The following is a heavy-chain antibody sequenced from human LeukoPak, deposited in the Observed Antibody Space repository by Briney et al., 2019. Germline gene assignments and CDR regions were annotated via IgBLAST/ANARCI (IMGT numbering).Heavy chain of an antibody. D-gene: IGHD1-26*01. CDR3: ARRYSGSYYPEYFDY. Sequence: GESLKISCKDSGYSFTNYWIGWVRQMPGKGLEWMGIIWPGDSDTRYSPSFQGQVTISADKSNSIVYLQWSSLKASDTAMYYCARRYSGSYYPEYFDYWGQGTLVTVSS. CDR1: GYSFTNYW. V-gene: IGHV5-51*01. CDR2: IWPGDSDT. J-gene: IGHJ4*02.